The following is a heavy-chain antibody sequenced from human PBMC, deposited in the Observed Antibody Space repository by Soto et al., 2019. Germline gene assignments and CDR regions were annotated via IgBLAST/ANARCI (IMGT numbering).Heavy chain of an antibody. CDR3: ASVPGSVVVVAGTPHYMGV. D-gene: IGHD2-15*01. V-gene: IGHV1-18*01. Sequence: LVKCACKTVAYGYTRYVFSCWILNHRQELVWMGWISGYNGNTNYAQKLQGRVPMTTETSTSTVYMELRSLRSDDTAVYYCASVPGSVVVVAGTPHYMGVWGKGTTVTVSS. J-gene: IGHJ6*03. CDR2: ISGYNGNT. CDR1: AYGYTRYV.